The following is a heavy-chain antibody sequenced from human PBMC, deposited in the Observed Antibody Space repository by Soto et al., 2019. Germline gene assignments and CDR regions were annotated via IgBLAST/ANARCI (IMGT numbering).Heavy chain of an antibody. V-gene: IGHV3-30-3*01. CDR3: ARDAFLYSRGAYYDH. D-gene: IGHD4-4*01. CDR1: GFTFSTYA. J-gene: IGHJ4*02. Sequence: QVRLVESGGGAVQPGDSLRLSCDASGFTFSTYALHCVRQAPGKGLEWVAFISYPGANQYYADSVKGRFTVSRDNSKNLAFLQMTSLKPEDSAVYYWARDAFLYSRGAYYDHWGQGTLVTVSS. CDR2: ISYPGANQ.